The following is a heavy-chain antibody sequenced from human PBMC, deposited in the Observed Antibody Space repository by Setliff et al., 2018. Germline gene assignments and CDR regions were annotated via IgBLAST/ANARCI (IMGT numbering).Heavy chain of an antibody. CDR1: GFTFSGFS. D-gene: IGHD2-2*03. CDR3: ARGFGYAAWYYLDY. Sequence: GGSLRLSCAASGFTFSGFSLHWVRQAPGKGLEWVSRIHSDGTTTAYADSVRSRVTVSRDNAKNTLYLQMNSLRVEDTAIYYCARGFGYAAWYYLDYWGQGTLVTVSS. J-gene: IGHJ4*02. CDR2: IHSDGTTT. V-gene: IGHV3-74*01.